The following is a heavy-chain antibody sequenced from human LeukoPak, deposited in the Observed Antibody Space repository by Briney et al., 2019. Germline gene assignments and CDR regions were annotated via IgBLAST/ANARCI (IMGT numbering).Heavy chain of an antibody. CDR3: AKDWAYTDGFDP. CDR1: GFIFSSYV. J-gene: IGHJ5*02. D-gene: IGHD3-16*01. CDR2: ISGSGGST. Sequence: GGSLRLSCAASGFIFSSYVMSWVRQAPGKGLEWVSTISGSGGSTYYADSVKGRFTISRDNSKNTVYLQMNSLRAEDTAVYYGAKDWAYTDGFDPWGQGTLVTVSS. V-gene: IGHV3-23*01.